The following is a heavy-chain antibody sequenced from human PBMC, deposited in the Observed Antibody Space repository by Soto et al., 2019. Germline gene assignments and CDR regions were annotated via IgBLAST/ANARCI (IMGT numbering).Heavy chain of an antibody. CDR3: AREWAVIVGANTGRNYDAFDI. V-gene: IGHV1-46*01. Sequence: ASVKVSCKASGYTFTSYYMHWVRQAPGQGLEWMGIINPSGGSTSYAQKFQGRVTMTRDTSTSTVYMELSSLRSEDTAVYYCAREWAVIVGANTGRNYDAFDIWGQGTMVTVSS. CDR1: GYTFTSYY. J-gene: IGHJ3*02. D-gene: IGHD1-26*01. CDR2: INPSGGST.